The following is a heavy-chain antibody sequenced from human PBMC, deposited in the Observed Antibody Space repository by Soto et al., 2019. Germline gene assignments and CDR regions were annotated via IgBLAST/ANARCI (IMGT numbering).Heavy chain of an antibody. CDR3: ARGRLEWLLLGYGVDV. CDR1: GGSFSDYY. V-gene: IGHV4-34*01. D-gene: IGHD3-3*01. Sequence: SETLSLTCAVYGGSFSDYYGTWIRQSPGKGLEWIGEINHSGITYYNPSLKSRVTISVETSKNQFSLKLRSVTAADTAVYYCARGRLEWLLLGYGVDVWGQGTTVTVSS. CDR2: INHSGIT. J-gene: IGHJ6*02.